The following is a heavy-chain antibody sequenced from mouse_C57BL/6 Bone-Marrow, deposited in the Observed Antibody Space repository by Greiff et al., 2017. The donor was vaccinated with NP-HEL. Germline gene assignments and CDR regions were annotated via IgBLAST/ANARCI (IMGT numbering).Heavy chain of an antibody. CDR3: ARPDYDSWFAY. J-gene: IGHJ3*01. V-gene: IGHV1-85*01. CDR2: IYPRDGST. D-gene: IGHD2-4*01. Sequence: VKLVESGPELVKPGASVKLSCKASGYTFTSYDINWVKQRPGQGLEWIGWIYPRDGSTKYNEKFKGKATLTVDTSSSTAYMELHSLTSEDSAVYFCARPDYDSWFAYWGQGTLVTVSA. CDR1: GYTFTSYD.